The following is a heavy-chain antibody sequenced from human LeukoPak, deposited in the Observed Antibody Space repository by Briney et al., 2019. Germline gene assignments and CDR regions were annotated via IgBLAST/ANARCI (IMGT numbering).Heavy chain of an antibody. V-gene: IGHV4-39*01. Sequence: SETLSLTCTVSGGSTSTSNFYWGWIRLPPGKGLEWIGRIYYSGSTSYNPSLKSRVTISVDTSKNQFSLRLSFVTAADTAVYYCARHASDSSGCYNYYGMDVWGQGTTVTVSS. CDR3: ARHASDSSGCYNYYGMDV. J-gene: IGHJ6*02. CDR1: GGSTSTSNFY. D-gene: IGHD3-22*01. CDR2: IYYSGST.